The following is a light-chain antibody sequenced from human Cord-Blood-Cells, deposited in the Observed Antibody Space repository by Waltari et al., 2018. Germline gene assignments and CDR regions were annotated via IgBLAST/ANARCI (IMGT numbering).Light chain of an antibody. Sequence: QSALTQPASVSGSPGQSITISCTGTSSDVGSYNLVSWYQQHPGKAPKPMIYEGSKPPPGVCTRVSGAESGNTAALATFGLQAEDDADYYCCSYSASSTCVVFGGGTKLTVL. V-gene: IGLV2-23*01. CDR1: SSDVGSYNL. CDR3: CSYSASSTCVV. J-gene: IGLJ2*01. CDR2: EGS.